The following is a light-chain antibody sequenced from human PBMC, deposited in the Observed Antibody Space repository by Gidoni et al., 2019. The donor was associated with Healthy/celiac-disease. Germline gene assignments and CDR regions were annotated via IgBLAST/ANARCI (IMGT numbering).Light chain of an antibody. Sequence: QSVLTQPPSPSGTPGQRVTISCSGSSSNIGSNTVNWYQQLPGTAPKLLIYSNNQRPSGVPDRFSGPKSGTSASLAISGLQSEDEADYYCAAWDDSLNGPLFGGGTKLTVL. V-gene: IGLV1-44*01. CDR1: SSNIGSNT. CDR2: SNN. J-gene: IGLJ2*01. CDR3: AAWDDSLNGPL.